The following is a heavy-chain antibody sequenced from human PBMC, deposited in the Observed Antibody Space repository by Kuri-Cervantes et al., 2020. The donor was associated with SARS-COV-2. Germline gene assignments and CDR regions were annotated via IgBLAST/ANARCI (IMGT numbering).Heavy chain of an antibody. D-gene: IGHD6-13*01. J-gene: IGHJ6*02. CDR2: ISSSSSYI. CDR1: GFTFSSYS. Sequence: LSLTCAASGFTFSSYSMNWVRQAPGKGLEWVSSISSSSSYIYYADSVKGRFTISRDNAKNSLYLQMNSLRAEDTAVYYCAREQAAGNYYYYGMDVWGQGTTVIVSS. CDR3: AREQAAGNYYYYGMDV. V-gene: IGHV3-21*01.